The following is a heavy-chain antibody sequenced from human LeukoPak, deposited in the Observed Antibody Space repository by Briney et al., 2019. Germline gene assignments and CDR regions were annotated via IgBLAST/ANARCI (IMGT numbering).Heavy chain of an antibody. CDR3: ARITVTTGNFDY. D-gene: IGHD4-11*01. V-gene: IGHV3-7*01. CDR1: GFTFENYI. Sequence: GGSLRLSCAASGFTFENYIMNWVRQAPGKGLEWVANIKQDGSEKYYVDSVKGRFTISRDNAKNSLYLQMNSLRAEDTAVYYCARITVTTGNFDYWGQGTLVTVSS. J-gene: IGHJ4*02. CDR2: IKQDGSEK.